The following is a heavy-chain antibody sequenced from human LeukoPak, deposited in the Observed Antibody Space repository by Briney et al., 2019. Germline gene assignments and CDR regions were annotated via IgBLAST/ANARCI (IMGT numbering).Heavy chain of an antibody. V-gene: IGHV4-59*08. CDR1: GDSISNYY. D-gene: IGHD5-18*01. CDR3: ARYSYGGYHFDY. CDR2: TYYTGST. J-gene: IGHJ4*02. Sequence: SETLSLTCSVSGDSISNYYWSWIRQPPGKGLEWIGYTYYTGSTNYNPSLKSRVTISLDTSKNQFSLKLTSVTAADTAVYYCARYSYGGYHFDYWGRGTRVTVSS.